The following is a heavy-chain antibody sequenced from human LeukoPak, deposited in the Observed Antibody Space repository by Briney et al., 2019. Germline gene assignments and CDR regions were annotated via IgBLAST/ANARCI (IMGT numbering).Heavy chain of an antibody. Sequence: SETLSLTCTVSGGPISSSSYYWGWIRQPPGKGLEWIGSIYYSGSTYYNPSLKSRVTISVDTSKNQFSLKLSSVTAADTAVYYCARAKDGRAAARNDAFDIWGQGTMVTVSS. D-gene: IGHD6-13*01. CDR3: ARAKDGRAAARNDAFDI. V-gene: IGHV4-39*07. CDR1: GGPISSSSYY. CDR2: IYYSGST. J-gene: IGHJ3*02.